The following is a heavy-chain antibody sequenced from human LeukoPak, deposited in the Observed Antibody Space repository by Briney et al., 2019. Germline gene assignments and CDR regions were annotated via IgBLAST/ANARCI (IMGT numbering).Heavy chain of an antibody. CDR1: GYTFTSYD. Sequence: ASVKVSCKASGYTFTSYDIKWVRQATGQGLEWMGWMNPNSGNTGYAQKFQGRVTMTRNTSISTAYMELSSLRSEDTAVYYCARAGGIAAAGTDWGQGTLVTVSS. CDR3: ARAGGIAAAGTD. J-gene: IGHJ4*02. V-gene: IGHV1-8*01. CDR2: MNPNSGNT. D-gene: IGHD6-13*01.